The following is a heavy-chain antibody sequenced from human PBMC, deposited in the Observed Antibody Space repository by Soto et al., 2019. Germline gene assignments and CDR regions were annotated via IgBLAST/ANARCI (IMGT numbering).Heavy chain of an antibody. CDR1: GESVSTNSAT. D-gene: IGHD2-8*01. CDR3: ARLIGDSWLDS. CDR2: TYYRSKWYH. V-gene: IGHV6-1*01. J-gene: IGHJ5*01. Sequence: QVQLQQSGPGLVKPSQTLSLTCAISGESVSTNSATWDWIRQSPSRGLEWLGRTYYRSKWYHDYAVSVKGRXTXNXXTSNNQPSLQLNSVTPDDTAVYYCARLIGDSWLDSWGQGTLVTVSS.